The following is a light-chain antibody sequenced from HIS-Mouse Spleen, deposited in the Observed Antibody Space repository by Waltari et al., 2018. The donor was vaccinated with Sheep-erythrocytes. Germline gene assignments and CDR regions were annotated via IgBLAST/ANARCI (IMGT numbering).Light chain of an antibody. CDR1: QSVSSSY. CDR3: QQYGSSPWP. CDR2: GAS. V-gene: IGKV3-20*01. Sequence: EIVLTQSPGTLSLSPGERATLSCRASQSVSSSYLAWYQQKPGQAPRLLIHGASSRATGIPDRFSGRGSGTDFTLTISRLEPEDFAVYYCQQYGSSPWPFGQGTKVEIK. J-gene: IGKJ1*01.